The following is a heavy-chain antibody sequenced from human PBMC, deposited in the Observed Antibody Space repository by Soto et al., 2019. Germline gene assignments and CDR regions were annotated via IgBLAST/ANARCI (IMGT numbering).Heavy chain of an antibody. V-gene: IGHV3-23*01. J-gene: IGHJ6*03. CDR2: ISGSGGST. D-gene: IGHD5-12*01. CDR1: GFTFSSYA. CDR3: AKVGASGYDLTGYYYYMDV. Sequence: PGGSLRLSCAASGFTFSSYAMSWVRQAPGKGLEWVSAISGSGGSTYYADSVKGRFTISRDNSKNTLYLQMNSLRAEDTAVYYCAKVGASGYDLTGYYYYMDVWGKGTTVTVSS.